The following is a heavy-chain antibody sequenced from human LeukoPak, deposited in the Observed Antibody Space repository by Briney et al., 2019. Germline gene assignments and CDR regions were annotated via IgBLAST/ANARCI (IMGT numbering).Heavy chain of an antibody. CDR3: ASRRPTSRFLGGALDI. Sequence: GGSLRLSCAASGFTFSSYAMSWVRQAPGKGLEWVSAISGSGGSTCYADSVKGRFTISRDNSKNTLYLQMNTLRAEDTAVYYCASRRPTSRFLGGALDIWGQGTMVTVSS. J-gene: IGHJ3*02. CDR1: GFTFSSYA. V-gene: IGHV3-23*01. D-gene: IGHD2-2*01. CDR2: ISGSGGST.